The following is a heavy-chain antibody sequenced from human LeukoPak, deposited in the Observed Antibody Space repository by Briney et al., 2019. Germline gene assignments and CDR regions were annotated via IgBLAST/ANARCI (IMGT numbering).Heavy chain of an antibody. J-gene: IGHJ5*02. Sequence: PGGSLRLSCAASGFTFSSYWMSWVRQAPGKGLEWVANIKQDGSEKYYVDSVKGRFTISRDNAKNSLYLQMNSLRVEDTAVYYCARGIAAAFLSWFDPWGQGTLVTVSS. V-gene: IGHV3-7*03. D-gene: IGHD6-13*01. CDR2: IKQDGSEK. CDR3: ARGIAAAFLSWFDP. CDR1: GFTFSSYW.